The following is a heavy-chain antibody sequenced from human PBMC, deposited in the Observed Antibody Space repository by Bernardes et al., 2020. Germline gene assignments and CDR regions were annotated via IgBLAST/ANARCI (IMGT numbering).Heavy chain of an antibody. V-gene: IGHV3-23*01. Sequence: WGSLRLSCAASGFSFSSNAMSWVRLAPRKGLEWVSTISTSADSAYYADSVKGRFTISRDNSKNTLYLQMNSLRAEDTAVYYCAKENSYYYYSMDVWGKGTTVTVSS. CDR3: AKENSYYYYSMDV. CDR2: ISTSADSA. CDR1: GFSFSSNA. J-gene: IGHJ6*03.